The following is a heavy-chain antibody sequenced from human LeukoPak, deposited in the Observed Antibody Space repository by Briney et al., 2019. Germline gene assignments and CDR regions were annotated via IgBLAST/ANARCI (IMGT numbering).Heavy chain of an antibody. Sequence: SETLSLTCTVPGGSISSYYWSWIRQPPGNGLESIGYIYYSGSTNYNPSLKSRVTISVDTSKNQFSLKLSSVTAADTAVYYCAKMDIVATIYWFDPWGQGTLVTVSS. CDR2: IYYSGST. CDR1: GGSISSYY. J-gene: IGHJ5*02. V-gene: IGHV4-59*01. CDR3: AKMDIVATIYWFDP. D-gene: IGHD5-12*01.